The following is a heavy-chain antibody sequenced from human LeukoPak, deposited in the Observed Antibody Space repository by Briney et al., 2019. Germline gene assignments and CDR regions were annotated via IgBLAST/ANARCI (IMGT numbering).Heavy chain of an antibody. CDR1: GFTFSSYA. J-gene: IGHJ3*02. CDR3: AKSSSMVRGVISAFDI. D-gene: IGHD3-10*01. V-gene: IGHV3-23*01. CDR2: ISGSGGST. Sequence: GGSLRLSCAASGFTFSSYAMSWVRQAPGKGLEWVSAISGSGGSTYYADSVKGRLTISRDNSKNTLYLQMNSLRAEDTAVYYCAKSSSMVRGVISAFDIWGQGTMVTVSS.